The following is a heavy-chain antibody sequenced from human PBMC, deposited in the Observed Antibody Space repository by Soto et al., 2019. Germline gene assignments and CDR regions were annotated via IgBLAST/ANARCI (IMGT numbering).Heavy chain of an antibody. CDR1: GFTFSNCA. Sequence: GGSLRLSCAASGFTFSNCAMAWVRRAPGKGLEYVASITESRHNTYYADSVKGRFTISADNSKNTLFLQMNSLRVEDTAIYYCAKNLAFPESYYDYWGQGALVTVSS. D-gene: IGHD3-10*01. J-gene: IGHJ4*02. V-gene: IGHV3-23*01. CDR2: ITESRHNT. CDR3: AKNLAFPESYYDY.